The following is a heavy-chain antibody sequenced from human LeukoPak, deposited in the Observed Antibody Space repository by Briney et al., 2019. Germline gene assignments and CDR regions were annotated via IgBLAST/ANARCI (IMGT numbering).Heavy chain of an antibody. CDR2: IDPSDSYT. J-gene: IGHJ6*04. CDR1: GYSFTSYW. Sequence: GESLKISCKGSGYSFTSYWISWVRQMPGKGLEWMGRIDPSDSYTNYNPSFQGHVTISADKSISTAYLQWSSLKASDTAMYYCARHDYGDLLNYYGMDVWGKGTTVTVSS. D-gene: IGHD4-17*01. V-gene: IGHV5-10-1*01. CDR3: ARHDYGDLLNYYGMDV.